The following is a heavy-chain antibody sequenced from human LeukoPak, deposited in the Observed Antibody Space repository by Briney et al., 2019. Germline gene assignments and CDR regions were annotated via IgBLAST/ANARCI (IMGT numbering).Heavy chain of an antibody. V-gene: IGHV3-48*03. Sequence: PGGSLRLSCAASGFTFSSYEMSWIRQAPGKGLEWVSYISSSGSTIYYADSVKGRFTISRDNAKNSLYLQMNSLRAEDTAVYYCVKSVAGTRGWFDSWGQGTLVIVSS. CDR1: GFTFSSYE. J-gene: IGHJ5*01. CDR2: ISSSGSTI. CDR3: VKSVAGTRGWFDS.